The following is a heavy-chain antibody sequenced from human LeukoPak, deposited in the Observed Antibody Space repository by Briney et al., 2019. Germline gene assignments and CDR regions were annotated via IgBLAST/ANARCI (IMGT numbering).Heavy chain of an antibody. D-gene: IGHD6-19*01. V-gene: IGHV3-23*01. CDR1: GFTFSSYA. Sequence: GGSLRLSYSASGFTFSSYAMSWLGQAPGKALEWFLPLSRTGSSTYYADSVKGRFNISRDNSKNTLYLQMNSLRAEDTAVYYCAKGVEVASPYYFDSWGQGNLVTVSS. J-gene: IGHJ4*02. CDR2: LSRTGSST. CDR3: AKGVEVASPYYFDS.